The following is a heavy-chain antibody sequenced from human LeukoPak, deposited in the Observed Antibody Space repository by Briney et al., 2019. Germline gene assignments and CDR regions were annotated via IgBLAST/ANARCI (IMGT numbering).Heavy chain of an antibody. J-gene: IGHJ3*02. V-gene: IGHV3-7*01. CDR1: GFTFSSYW. CDR2: IKQDGNEK. D-gene: IGHD2-15*01. Sequence: SGGSLRLSCAASGFTFSSYWMSWVRQAPGKGLEWVANIKQDGNEKYYVDSVKGRFTISRDNAKKSLYLQMNSLRAEDTAVYYCARSRGYCSGGSCYADAFDIWGQGTMVTVSS. CDR3: ARSRGYCSGGSCYADAFDI.